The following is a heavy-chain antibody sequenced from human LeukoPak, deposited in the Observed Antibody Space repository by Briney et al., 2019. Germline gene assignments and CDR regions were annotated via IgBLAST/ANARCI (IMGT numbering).Heavy chain of an antibody. V-gene: IGHV3-23*01. CDR1: GFTFSSYA. J-gene: IGHJ4*02. D-gene: IGHD5-24*01. Sequence: GGSLRLSCAASGFTFSSYAMSWVRQAPGKGLEWVSAISGSGGSTYYADSVKGRFTISRDNSKNTLYLQMNSLRAEDTAVYYCAKGVNIGGYNSLDYWGQGTLATVSS. CDR3: AKGVNIGGYNSLDY. CDR2: ISGSGGST.